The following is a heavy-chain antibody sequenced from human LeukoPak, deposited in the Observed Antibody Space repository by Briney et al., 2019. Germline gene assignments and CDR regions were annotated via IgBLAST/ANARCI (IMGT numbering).Heavy chain of an antibody. D-gene: IGHD2-2*02. J-gene: IGHJ3*02. Sequence: SETLSLTCAVSGYSISSGYYWGWIRQPPGKGLEWNGSTYHSGSTYYNPSLKSRVTISVDTSKNQFSLKLSSVTAADTAVYYCARRVLDCSSTSCYTGYAFDIWGQGTMVTVSS. CDR3: ARRVLDCSSTSCYTGYAFDI. CDR1: GYSISSGYY. CDR2: TYHSGST. V-gene: IGHV4-38-2*01.